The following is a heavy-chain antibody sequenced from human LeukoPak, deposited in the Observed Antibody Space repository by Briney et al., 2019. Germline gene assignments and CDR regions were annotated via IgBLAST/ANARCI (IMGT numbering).Heavy chain of an antibody. V-gene: IGHV1-46*01. CDR3: ARVAAATLLHMDV. Sequence: CASVKVSCKASGDTFSSYAILWVRQAPGQGRECMGIINPSGGSTSYAQKFQGRVTMTRDTSTSTVYMELSSLRSEDTAVYYCARVAAATLLHMDVWGKGTTVTVSS. D-gene: IGHD6-13*01. CDR2: INPSGGST. J-gene: IGHJ6*03. CDR1: GDTFSSYA.